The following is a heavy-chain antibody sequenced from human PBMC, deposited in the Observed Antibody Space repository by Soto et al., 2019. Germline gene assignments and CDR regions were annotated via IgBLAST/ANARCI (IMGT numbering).Heavy chain of an antibody. CDR3: AKDYIGITGTGASFWFDP. J-gene: IGHJ5*02. CDR1: GFTFSSYA. V-gene: IGHV3-23*01. D-gene: IGHD1-20*01. CDR2: ISGSGGST. Sequence: PGGSLRLSCAASGFTFSSYAMSWVRQAPGKGLEWVSAISGSGGSTYYADSVKGRFTTSRDNSKNTLYLQMNSLRAEDTAVYYCAKDYIGITGTGASFWFDPWGQGTLVTVSS.